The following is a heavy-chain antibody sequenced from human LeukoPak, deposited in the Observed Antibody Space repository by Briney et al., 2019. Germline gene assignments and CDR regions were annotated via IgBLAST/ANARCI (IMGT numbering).Heavy chain of an antibody. D-gene: IGHD4-23*01. V-gene: IGHV4-30-2*01. CDR3: AREGAQYGGGY. Sequence: NPSQALSLTCTVSGGSISSGGYYWSWIRQPPGKGLEWIGEINHSGSTNYNPSLKSRVTISVDTSKNQFSLKLSSVTAADTAVYYCAREGAQYGGGYWGQGTLVTVSS. CDR1: GGSISSGGYY. CDR2: INHSGST. J-gene: IGHJ4*02.